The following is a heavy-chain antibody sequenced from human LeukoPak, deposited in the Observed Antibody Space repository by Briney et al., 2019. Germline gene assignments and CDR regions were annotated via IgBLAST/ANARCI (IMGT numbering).Heavy chain of an antibody. D-gene: IGHD1-14*01. J-gene: IGHJ4*02. Sequence: SGGSLRLSCAASGFTFSSYSMNWVRQAPGKGLEWVSSISSSSSYIYYADSVKGRFTISRDNAKNSLYLQMNSLRAEDTAVYYCARLPEGTLTLDYWGQGTLVTVSS. CDR2: ISSSSSYI. V-gene: IGHV3-21*01. CDR3: ARLPEGTLTLDY. CDR1: GFTFSSYS.